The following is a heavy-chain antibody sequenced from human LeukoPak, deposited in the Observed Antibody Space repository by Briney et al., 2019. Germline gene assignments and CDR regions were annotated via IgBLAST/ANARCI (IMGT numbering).Heavy chain of an antibody. CDR3: ARAGAPDAFDI. CDR2: INPNSGGT. CDR1: GYTFTGYY. J-gene: IGHJ3*02. Sequence: ASVKVSCKASGYTFTGYYMHWVRQAPGQGLEWMGWINPNSGGTNCAQKFQGRVTMTRDTSTSTAYMELSRLRSDDTAVYYCARAGAPDAFDIWGQGTMVTVSS. V-gene: IGHV1-2*02. D-gene: IGHD3-10*01.